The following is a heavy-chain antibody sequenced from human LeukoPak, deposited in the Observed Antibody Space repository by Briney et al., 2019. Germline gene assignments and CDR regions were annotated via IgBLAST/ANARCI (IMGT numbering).Heavy chain of an antibody. CDR2: IWYDGSNK. Sequence: GGSLRLSCAASGFTFSSHGMHWFRQAQGKGLEWGAVIWYDGSNKYYADSVKGRSTISRDNSKNTLDLQMNSLRAEDTAVYYCAKEALGTKGFDYWGQGALVTVSS. D-gene: IGHD1-1*01. J-gene: IGHJ4*02. CDR3: AKEALGTKGFDY. V-gene: IGHV3-33*06. CDR1: GFTFSSHG.